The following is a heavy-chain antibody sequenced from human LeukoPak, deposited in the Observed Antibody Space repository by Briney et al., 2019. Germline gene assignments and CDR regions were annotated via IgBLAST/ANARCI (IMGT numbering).Heavy chain of an antibody. CDR3: ASQKLLWFGELSGSENAFDI. CDR1: GFTVSSNY. Sequence: PGGSLRLSCAAPGFTVSSNYMSWVRQAPGKGLEWVSVIYSGGSTYYADSVKGRFTISRDNSRNTLYLQMNSLRAEDTAVYYCASQKLLWFGELSGSENAFDIWGQGTMVTVSS. V-gene: IGHV3-66*02. CDR2: IYSGGST. J-gene: IGHJ3*02. D-gene: IGHD3-10*01.